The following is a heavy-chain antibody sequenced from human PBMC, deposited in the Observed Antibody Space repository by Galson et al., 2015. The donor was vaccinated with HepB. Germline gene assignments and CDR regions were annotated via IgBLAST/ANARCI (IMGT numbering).Heavy chain of an antibody. CDR2: IDPSDSYT. Sequence: QSGAEVKKPGESLRISCKGSGYSFTSYWISWVRQMPGKGLEWMGRIDPSDSYTNYSPSFQGHVTISADKSISTAYLQWSSLKASDTAMYYCARHLGGWNALDAFDIWGQGTMVTVSS. CDR3: ARHLGGWNALDAFDI. J-gene: IGHJ3*02. CDR1: GYSFTSYW. V-gene: IGHV5-10-1*01. D-gene: IGHD1-1*01.